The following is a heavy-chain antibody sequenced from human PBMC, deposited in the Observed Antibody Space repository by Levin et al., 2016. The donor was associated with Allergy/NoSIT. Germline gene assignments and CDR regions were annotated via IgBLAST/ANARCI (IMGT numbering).Heavy chain of an antibody. Sequence: GSLRLSCTVSGGSISSYYWSWIRQPPGKGLEWIGYIYYSGSTNYNPSLKSRVTISVDTSKNQFSLKLSSVTAADTAVYYCARQRGVTTPNWFDPWGQGTLVTVSS. V-gene: IGHV4-59*08. CDR3: ARQRGVTTPNWFDP. CDR1: GGSISSYY. CDR2: IYYSGST. J-gene: IGHJ5*02. D-gene: IGHD4-17*01.